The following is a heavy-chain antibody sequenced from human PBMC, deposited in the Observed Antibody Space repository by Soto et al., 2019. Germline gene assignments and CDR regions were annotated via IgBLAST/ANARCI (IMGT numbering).Heavy chain of an antibody. CDR3: ARGGKQQLVRWYFDL. Sequence: QVQLVESGGGVVQPGRSLRLSCAASGFTFSSYAMHWVRQAPGKGLEWVAVISYDGSNKYYADSVKGRFTISRDNSKNTLYLQMNRLRAEDTAVYYCARGGKQQLVRWYFDLWGRGTLVTVSS. CDR2: ISYDGSNK. J-gene: IGHJ2*01. D-gene: IGHD6-13*01. V-gene: IGHV3-30-3*01. CDR1: GFTFSSYA.